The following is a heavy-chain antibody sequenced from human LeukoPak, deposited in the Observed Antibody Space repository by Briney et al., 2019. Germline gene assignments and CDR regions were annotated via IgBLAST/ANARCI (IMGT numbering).Heavy chain of an antibody. CDR2: INPNSGGT. CDR1: GYTFTGYY. CDR3: ARHKITMTQGYYYYGMDV. Sequence: ASVKVSRKASGYTFTGYYMHWVRQAPGQGLEWMGWINPNSGGTNYAQKFQGRVTMTRDTSISTAYMELSRLRSDDTAVYYCARHKITMTQGYYYYGMDVWGQGTTVIVSS. J-gene: IGHJ6*02. D-gene: IGHD3-3*01. V-gene: IGHV1-2*02.